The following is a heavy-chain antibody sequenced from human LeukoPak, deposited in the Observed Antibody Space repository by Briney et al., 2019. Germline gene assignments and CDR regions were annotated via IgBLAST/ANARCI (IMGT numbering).Heavy chain of an antibody. Sequence: TGGSLRLSCAASGFTFSSYWMHWVRQAPGKGLLWVSRINSDWTTTYYADSVKGRFTISRDNAKNTRYLQVNSLRAEDTAVYYCARGNYYGMDVWGQGTTVTVSS. CDR3: ARGNYYGMDV. CDR1: GFTFSSYW. V-gene: IGHV3-74*01. CDR2: INSDWTTT. J-gene: IGHJ6*02.